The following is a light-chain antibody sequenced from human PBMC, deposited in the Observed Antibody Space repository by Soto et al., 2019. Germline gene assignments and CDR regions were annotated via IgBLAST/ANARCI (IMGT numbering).Light chain of an antibody. Sequence: ETVLTQSPATLSLSPGEGATLSGRASQSVSTNLAWYQQKPGQSHRLLIYGASTRATGIPARFSGSGSGTEFTLTITSLQSEDFAVYNCHQYNNWPRTFGQVTKWIS. CDR3: HQYNNWPRT. CDR1: QSVSTN. CDR2: GAS. V-gene: IGKV3-15*01. J-gene: IGKJ1*01.